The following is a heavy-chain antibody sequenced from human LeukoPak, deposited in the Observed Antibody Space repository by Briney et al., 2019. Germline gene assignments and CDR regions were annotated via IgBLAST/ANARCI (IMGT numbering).Heavy chain of an antibody. D-gene: IGHD4-17*01. CDR1: GFTFSSYA. CDR3: AKSTVRDDAFDI. CDR2: ISGSSGST. Sequence: GGSLRLSCAASGFTFSSYAMSWVRQAPGKGLEWVSAISGSSGSTYYADSVKGRFTISRDNSKNTLYLQMNSLRAEDTVVYYCAKSTVRDDAFDIWGQGTMVTVSS. J-gene: IGHJ3*02. V-gene: IGHV3-23*01.